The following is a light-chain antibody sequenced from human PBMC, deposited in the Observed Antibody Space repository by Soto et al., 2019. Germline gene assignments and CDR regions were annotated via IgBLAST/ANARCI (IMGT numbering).Light chain of an antibody. CDR1: QGITSY. Sequence: IPLTTYPSYHSPSVGHRLTLPGRASQGITSYLAWYQQRPGKSPGLLIYSASTLQSGVPSRFSGSVYGTDFSLTISNLQPEDFATYYCQQLYSHPLTCGGGTKVDIK. CDR2: SAS. V-gene: IGKV1-9*01. CDR3: QQLYSHPLT. J-gene: IGKJ4*01.